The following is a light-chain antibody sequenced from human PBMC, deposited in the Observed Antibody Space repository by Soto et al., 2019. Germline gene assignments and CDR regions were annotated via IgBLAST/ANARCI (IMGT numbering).Light chain of an antibody. CDR3: SSYTGSSTVV. V-gene: IGLV2-14*03. J-gene: IGLJ2*01. CDR2: DVS. Sequence: QSVLTQPASVSGSPGQSITISCTGTSSDVGGYNYVSWYQQHPGHAPKLMIFDVSYRPSGVSNRFSGSKSGNTASLTISGLQAEDEADYYCSSYTGSSTVVFGGGTKLTVL. CDR1: SSDVGGYNY.